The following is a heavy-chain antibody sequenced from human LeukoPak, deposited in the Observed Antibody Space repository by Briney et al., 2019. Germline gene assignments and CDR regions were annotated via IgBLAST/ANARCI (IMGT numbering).Heavy chain of an antibody. CDR2: ISSSGITI. Sequence: GGSLRLSCAASGFTFRTYEMNWVRRAPGKGLEWVSYISSSGITIYYSDSVKGRFTISRDTVKNSLYLQMKSLRAEDTAVYYCARDAEQRGYFDYWGQGTLVTVSS. D-gene: IGHD6-25*01. J-gene: IGHJ4*02. CDR3: ARDAEQRGYFDY. CDR1: GFTFRTYE. V-gene: IGHV3-48*03.